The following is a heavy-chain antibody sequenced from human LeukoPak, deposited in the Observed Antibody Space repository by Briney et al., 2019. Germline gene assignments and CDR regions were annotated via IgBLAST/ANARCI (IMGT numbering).Heavy chain of an antibody. J-gene: IGHJ6*02. CDR3: ARDRNDPWHSSSWHYGMDV. CDR1: GFAFSDYS. Sequence: GGSLRLSCAASGFAFSDYSMNWVRQAPEKGLEWVANTRGSGSGMGSGNYYAGAVKGRFTISRDNAKNSLYLQMNSLRAEDTAFYYCARDRNDPWHSSSWHYGMDVWGQGTTVIVSS. V-gene: IGHV3-21*05. CDR2: TRGSGSGM. D-gene: IGHD6-13*01.